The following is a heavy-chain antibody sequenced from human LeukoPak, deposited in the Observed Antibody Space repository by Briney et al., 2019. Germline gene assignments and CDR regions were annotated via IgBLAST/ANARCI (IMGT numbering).Heavy chain of an antibody. V-gene: IGHV3-15*01. J-gene: IGHJ4*02. CDR1: GFTFSNAL. Sequence: GGSLRLSCAASGFTFSNALMSWVRQAPGKGLEWVGRIKSRAYGGTADYAAPVKGRFTISRDDSKSIAYLQMSSLKTEDTAVYYCTRVRSGNDFDYWGQGTLVTVSS. D-gene: IGHD3-10*01. CDR3: TRVRSGNDFDY. CDR2: IKSRAYGGTA.